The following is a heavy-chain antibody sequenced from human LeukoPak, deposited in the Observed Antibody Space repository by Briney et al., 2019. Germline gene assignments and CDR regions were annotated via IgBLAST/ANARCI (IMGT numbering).Heavy chain of an antibody. CDR1: GGSISCSNYY. CDR2: IYYSGST. Sequence: PSETLSLTCTVSGGSISCSNYYWGWIRQPPGKGLEWIGSIYYSGSTYYNPSLKSRVTISVDTSKNQFSLKLSSVTAADTAVYYCASPRNGGYYEWGQGTLVTVSS. D-gene: IGHD3-22*01. V-gene: IGHV4-39*01. CDR3: ASPRNGGYYE. J-gene: IGHJ4*02.